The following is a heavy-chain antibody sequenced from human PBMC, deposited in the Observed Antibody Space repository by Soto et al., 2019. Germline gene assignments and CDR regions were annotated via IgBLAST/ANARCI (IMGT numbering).Heavy chain of an antibody. CDR3: ARHVIAAAGTIVMDV. V-gene: IGHV5-51*01. Sequence: GESLKISCKGSGYSFTSYWIGWVRQMPGKGLEWMGIIYPGDSDTRYSPSFQGQVTISADKSISTAYLQWSSLKASDTAMYYCARHVIAAAGTIVMDVRGQGTTVTV. J-gene: IGHJ6*02. D-gene: IGHD6-13*01. CDR1: GYSFTSYW. CDR2: IYPGDSDT.